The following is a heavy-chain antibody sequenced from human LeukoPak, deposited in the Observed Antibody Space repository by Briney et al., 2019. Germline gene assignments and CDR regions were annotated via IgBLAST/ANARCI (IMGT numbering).Heavy chain of an antibody. V-gene: IGHV4-59*01. Sequence: PSETLSLTCTVSGGSISSYYWSWIRQPPGKGLEWIGYIYYSGSTNYNPSLKSRVTISVDTSKNQFSLKLSSVTAADTAVYYCARVRRYCSSTGCYGPYYYYGMDVWGQGTTVTVSS. CDR1: GGSISSYY. J-gene: IGHJ6*02. CDR3: ARVRRYCSSTGCYGPYYYYGMDV. D-gene: IGHD2-2*01. CDR2: IYYSGST.